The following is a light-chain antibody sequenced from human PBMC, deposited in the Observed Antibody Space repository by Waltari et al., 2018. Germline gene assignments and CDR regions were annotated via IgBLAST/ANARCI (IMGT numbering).Light chain of an antibody. V-gene: IGLV2-14*03. CDR3: ASYTTTSTYV. J-gene: IGLJ1*01. CDR1: SSDVGGYNY. CDR2: DVT. Sequence: QSALTQPASVSGSPGQSIAISCTGTSSDVGGYNYVSWYQQHPGKAPKLIIYDVTNRPSGISDRFFGSKSGNTASLAISGLQADDEADYHCASYTTTSTYVFGTGTKVTVL.